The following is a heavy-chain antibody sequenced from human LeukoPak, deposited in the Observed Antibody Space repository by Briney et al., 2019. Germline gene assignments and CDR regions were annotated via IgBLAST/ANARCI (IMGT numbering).Heavy chain of an antibody. CDR3: ARLTGADDAFDI. Sequence: PSETLSLTCTVSDGSISSSSYYWGWIRQPPEKGLEWIGSIYYSGSTYYNASLKSRVTISVDTSRNQFFLKLSSVTAADTAVYYCARLTGADDAFDIWGQGTMVTVSS. D-gene: IGHD7-27*01. CDR2: IYYSGST. V-gene: IGHV4-39*01. CDR1: DGSISSSSYY. J-gene: IGHJ3*02.